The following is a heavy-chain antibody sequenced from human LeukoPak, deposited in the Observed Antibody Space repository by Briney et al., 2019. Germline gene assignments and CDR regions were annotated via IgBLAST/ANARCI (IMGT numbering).Heavy chain of an antibody. J-gene: IGHJ6*03. V-gene: IGHV1-3*01. CDR2: INAGNGNT. CDR1: GYTFTSYA. CDR3: ATEIGQQLVEEEGYYYYYMDV. Sequence: GASVKVSCKASGYTFTSYAMHWVRQAPGQRLGWMGWINAGNGNTKYSQKFQGRVTMTEDTSTDTAYMELSSLRSEDTAVYYCATEIGQQLVEEEGYYYYYMDVWGKGTTVTVSS. D-gene: IGHD6-13*01.